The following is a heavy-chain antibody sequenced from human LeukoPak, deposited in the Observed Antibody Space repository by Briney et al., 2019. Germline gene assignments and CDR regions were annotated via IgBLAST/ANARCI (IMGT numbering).Heavy chain of an antibody. V-gene: IGHV3-43*02. CDR1: GLKFDDYA. D-gene: IGHD1-1*01. J-gene: IGHJ6*02. CDR3: AKDRGATGGYGMDV. CDR2: IFGGGEAT. Sequence: GGFLRLSCAASGLKFDDYAMHWVRQAPGKGLEWVSPIFGGGEATYYADSVMGRFTISRDNSKNSLYLEMNSLRHEDTALYYCAKDRGATGGYGMDVWGQGTTVIVSS.